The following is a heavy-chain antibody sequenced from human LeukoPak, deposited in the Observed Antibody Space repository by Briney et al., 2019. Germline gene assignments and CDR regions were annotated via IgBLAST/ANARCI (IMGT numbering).Heavy chain of an antibody. V-gene: IGHV3-7*01. CDR3: VKYYSRAFDI. Sequence: GGSLRLSCVASGFPFSSYWMTWVRQAPGKGLEWVANTKEDGSEKYYVDSVKGRFTIFRDNTKNSLYLQMNSLRAEDTAVYYCVKYYSRAFDIWGQGTMVTVSS. D-gene: IGHD2-21*01. CDR2: TKEDGSEK. J-gene: IGHJ3*02. CDR1: GFPFSSYW.